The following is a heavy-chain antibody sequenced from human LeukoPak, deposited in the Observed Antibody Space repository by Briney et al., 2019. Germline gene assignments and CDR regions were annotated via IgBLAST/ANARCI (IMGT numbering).Heavy chain of an antibody. J-gene: IGHJ6*03. CDR2: LRYDGSNK. V-gene: IGHV3-30*02. Sequence: GGSLRLSCVASGFTFSTYGMHWVRQAPGKGLEWVAFLRYDGSNKYYVDSVKGRFTISRDNSKNTLYLQMNSLRAEDTAVYYCAKDVVNCGSTSCYFYYYMDVWGKGTTVTVSS. CDR1: GFTFSTYG. D-gene: IGHD2-2*01. CDR3: AKDVVNCGSTSCYFYYYMDV.